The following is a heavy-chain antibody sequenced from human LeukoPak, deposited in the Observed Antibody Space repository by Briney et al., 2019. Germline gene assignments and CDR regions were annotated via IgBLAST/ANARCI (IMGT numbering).Heavy chain of an antibody. CDR2: IYYSGST. V-gene: IGHV4-39*01. CDR3: ARPRSGSYYYFDY. Sequence: QTSETLSLTCTVSGGSISSSSYYWGWIRQPPGKGLEWIGSIYYSGSTYYNPSLKSRVTISVDTSKNQFSLKLSSVTAADTAVYYCARPRSGSYYYFDYWGQGTLVTVSS. CDR1: GGSISSSSYY. D-gene: IGHD1-26*01. J-gene: IGHJ4*02.